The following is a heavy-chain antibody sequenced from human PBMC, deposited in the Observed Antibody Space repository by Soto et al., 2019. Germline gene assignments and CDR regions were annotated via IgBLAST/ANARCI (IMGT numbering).Heavy chain of an antibody. J-gene: IGHJ4*02. CDR1: GFTFSSYE. V-gene: IGHV3-48*03. D-gene: IGHD2-2*02. Sequence: XVSLRLSCAASGFTFSSYEMNWVRQAPGKGLEWVSYISSSGSTIYYADSVKGRFTISRDNAKNSLYLQMNSLRAEDTAVYYCARDPPRGVVPAAILAYSGYDLHYFDYWGQGTLVTVSS. CDR2: ISSSGSTI. CDR3: ARDPPRGVVPAAILAYSGYDLHYFDY.